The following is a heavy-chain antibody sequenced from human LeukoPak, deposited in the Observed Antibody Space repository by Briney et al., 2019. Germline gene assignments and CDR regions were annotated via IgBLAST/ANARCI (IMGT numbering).Heavy chain of an antibody. Sequence: GGSLRLSCAASRFTFDEYGMSWVRQTAGKGLEWVSGINWNGRSIGYADSVKGRFTVSRDNAKSSLYLQMNSLRAEDTAVYYCARDGRVGSSWYPGDWFDPWGQGTLVTVSS. CDR2: INWNGRSI. CDR3: ARDGRVGSSWYPGDWFDP. CDR1: RFTFDEYG. D-gene: IGHD6-13*01. V-gene: IGHV3-20*04. J-gene: IGHJ5*02.